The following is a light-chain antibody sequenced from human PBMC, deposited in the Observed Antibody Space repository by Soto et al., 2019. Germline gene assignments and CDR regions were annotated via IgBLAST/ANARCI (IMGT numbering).Light chain of an antibody. V-gene: IGLV6-57*04. CDR3: QSYNSGNVV. J-gene: IGLJ2*01. CDR1: SGSIASNY. CDR2: EAN. Sequence: NFRLTQPHAVSESPGNTVTISCTRSSGSIASNYVQWYQQRPGSAPTPVIYEANERPSGVPDRFSGSIDSSSTSASLTISGLKTDDEAVYYCQSYNSGNVVFGGWTQLTVL.